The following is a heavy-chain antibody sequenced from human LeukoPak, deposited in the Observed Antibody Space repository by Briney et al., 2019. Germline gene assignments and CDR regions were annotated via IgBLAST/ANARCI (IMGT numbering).Heavy chain of an antibody. CDR1: GFTFSSYW. CDR2: IKQDGSEK. J-gene: IGHJ4*02. Sequence: PGGSLRLSCPASGFTFSSYWMSWVRQAPGKGLEWVANIKQDGSEKYYVDSVKGRFTISRDNAKNSLYLQMNSLRAEDTAVYYCARDSLRWSNFDYWGQGTLVTVSS. CDR3: ARDSLRWSNFDY. V-gene: IGHV3-7*01. D-gene: IGHD4-23*01.